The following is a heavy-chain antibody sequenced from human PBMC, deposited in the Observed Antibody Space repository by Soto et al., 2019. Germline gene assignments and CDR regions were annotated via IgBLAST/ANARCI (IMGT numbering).Heavy chain of an antibody. Sequence: ASLKVSCKASGYTFTSYGISWVRQAPGQGLEWMGWISAYNGNTNYAQKLQGRVTMTTDTSTSTAYMELRSLRSDDTAVYYCARTGYCSSTSCFDTYYYYYYMDVWGKGTTVTVSS. CDR1: GYTFTSYG. V-gene: IGHV1-18*01. D-gene: IGHD2-2*01. J-gene: IGHJ6*03. CDR3: ARTGYCSSTSCFDTYYYYYYMDV. CDR2: ISAYNGNT.